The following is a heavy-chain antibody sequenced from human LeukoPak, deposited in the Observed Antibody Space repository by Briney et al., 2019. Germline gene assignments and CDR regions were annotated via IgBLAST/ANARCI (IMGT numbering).Heavy chain of an antibody. CDR1: GGTFSSYA. D-gene: IGHD2-2*01. Sequence: ASVKVSCKASGGTFSSYAISWVRQAPGQGLEWMGGIIPTFGTANYAQKFQGRVTITADESTSTAYMELSSLRSEDTAVYYCAREGVVVPAARHWGQGTLVTVSS. J-gene: IGHJ1*01. CDR3: AREGVVVPAARH. V-gene: IGHV1-69*01. CDR2: IIPTFGTA.